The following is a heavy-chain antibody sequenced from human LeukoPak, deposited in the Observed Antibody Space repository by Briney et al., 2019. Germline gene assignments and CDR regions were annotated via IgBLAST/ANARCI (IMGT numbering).Heavy chain of an antibody. CDR1: GYTFTSYD. CDR3: ARTVTTDRYYYYGMDV. Sequence: ASVKVSCKASGYTFTSYDINWVRQATGQGLEWMGWMNPNSGNTGYAQKFQGRVTMTRNTSISTAYMELSSLRSEDTAVYYCARTVTTDRYYYYGMDVWGQGTTVTVSS. CDR2: MNPNSGNT. D-gene: IGHD1-14*01. V-gene: IGHV1-8*01. J-gene: IGHJ6*02.